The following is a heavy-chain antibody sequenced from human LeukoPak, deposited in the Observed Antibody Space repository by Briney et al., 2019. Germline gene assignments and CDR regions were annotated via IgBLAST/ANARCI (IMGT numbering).Heavy chain of an antibody. J-gene: IGHJ6*02. D-gene: IGHD2-21*02. V-gene: IGHV1-3*01. CDR2: INAGNGNT. Sequence: ASVKVSCKASGYTFTSYAMHWVRQAPGQRLEWMGWINAGNGNTKYSQKFQGRVTITRDTSASTAYMELSSLRSEDTAVYYCARGVYCSGGDCSLYGMDVWGQGTTVTVSS. CDR3: ARGVYCSGGDCSLYGMDV. CDR1: GYTFTSYA.